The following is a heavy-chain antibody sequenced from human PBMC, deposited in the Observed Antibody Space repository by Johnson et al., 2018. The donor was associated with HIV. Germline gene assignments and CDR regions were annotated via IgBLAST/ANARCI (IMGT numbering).Heavy chain of an antibody. CDR1: GFTFDDYT. D-gene: IGHD3-9*01. CDR3: VRAEKDIWYYDILTGYPNAFDI. Sequence: VQLVESGGVVVQPGGSLRLSCAASGFTFDDYTMHWVRQAPGTGLEWLSLISWDGGSTYYADSVKGRFTISRDNSKNSLYLQMSSLRTEDTALYYCVRAEKDIWYYDILTGYPNAFDIWGQGTMVTVSS. V-gene: IGHV3-43*01. J-gene: IGHJ3*02. CDR2: ISWDGGST.